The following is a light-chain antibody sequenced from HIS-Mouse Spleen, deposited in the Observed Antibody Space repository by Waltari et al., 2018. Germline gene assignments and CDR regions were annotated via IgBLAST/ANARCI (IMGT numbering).Light chain of an antibody. CDR2: LGS. J-gene: IGKJ1*01. CDR1: PSLLHSNGYNF. Sequence: DIVMTQSPLSLPVTPGEPASISCRSSPSLLHSNGYNFLDWYLQKPGQSPQLLTYLGSNRASGVPDRFSGSGSGTDFTLKISRVEAEDVGVYYCMQALQTSWTFGQGTKVEIK. V-gene: IGKV2-28*01. CDR3: MQALQTSWT.